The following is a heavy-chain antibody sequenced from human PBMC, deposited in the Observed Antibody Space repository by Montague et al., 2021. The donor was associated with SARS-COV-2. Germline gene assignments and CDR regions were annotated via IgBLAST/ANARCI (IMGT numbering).Heavy chain of an antibody. Sequence: SETLSLTCAVYGGSFSDYYWTWIRQPPGKGLEWIGEINESVSAKXTPSLKSRVTISIDAAKSQFSLNLYSVTAADTAVYYSTRHVHMTWPEPSPVFDYWGQGTLVTVSS. V-gene: IGHV4-34*01. CDR3: TRHVHMTWPEPSPVFDY. CDR2: INESVSA. CDR1: GGSFSDYY. J-gene: IGHJ4*02. D-gene: IGHD1-1*01.